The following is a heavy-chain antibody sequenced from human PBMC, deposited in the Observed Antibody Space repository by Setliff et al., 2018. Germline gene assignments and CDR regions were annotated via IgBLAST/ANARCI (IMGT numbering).Heavy chain of an antibody. CDR3: ARDNGRLPTEKSPYYFYYMDV. Sequence: PGGSLRLSCEGPGFSFSSYGLHWVRQTPGKGLEWVAVISYDGSRKFHADSVKGRFTISRDNDKNSMYLQMNSLGAEDTAVYYCARDNGRLPTEKSPYYFYYMDVWGEGTTVTVSS. J-gene: IGHJ6*03. CDR2: ISYDGSRK. D-gene: IGHD4-4*01. CDR1: GFSFSSYG. V-gene: IGHV3-30*03.